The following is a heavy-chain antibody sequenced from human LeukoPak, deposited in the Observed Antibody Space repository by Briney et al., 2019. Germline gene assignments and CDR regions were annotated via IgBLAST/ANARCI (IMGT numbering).Heavy chain of an antibody. V-gene: IGHV4-34*01. J-gene: IGHJ4*02. D-gene: IGHD3-10*01. Sequence: SETLSLTCAVYGGSFSGYYWSWIRQPPGRGLEWIGEINHSGSTNYHPSLKSRVTISVDTSKNQFSPKLSSVTAADTAVYYCARVLNYYGSGSYNYWGQGTLVTVSS. CDR3: ARVLNYYGSGSYNY. CDR2: INHSGST. CDR1: GGSFSGYY.